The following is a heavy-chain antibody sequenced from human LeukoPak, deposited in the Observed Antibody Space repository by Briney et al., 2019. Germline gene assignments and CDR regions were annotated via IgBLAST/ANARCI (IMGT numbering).Heavy chain of an antibody. Sequence: TGGSLRLSCIASGFTFGVDGMSWFRQAPGKGLEWVSAISGSGGSTYYADSVKGRFTISRDNSKNTLYLQMNSLRAEDTAVYYCAKSMATISNFDYWGQGTLVTVSS. J-gene: IGHJ4*02. CDR2: ISGSGGST. V-gene: IGHV3-23*01. CDR3: AKSMATISNFDY. CDR1: GFTFGVDG. D-gene: IGHD5-24*01.